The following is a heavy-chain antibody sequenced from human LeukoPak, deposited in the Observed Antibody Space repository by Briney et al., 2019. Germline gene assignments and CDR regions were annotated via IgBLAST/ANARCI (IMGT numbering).Heavy chain of an antibody. Sequence: GGSLRLSCAASEFIVSINYMTWVRQAPGKGLEWVSLIYSRGDTKYADSVKGRFSISRDNSKSALYLQMNGLRPEDTAVYFCAKDWGSKFASGSSYLDYWGQGILVTVSS. V-gene: IGHV3-66*03. D-gene: IGHD3-10*01. J-gene: IGHJ4*02. CDR3: AKDWGSKFASGSSYLDY. CDR2: IYSRGDT. CDR1: EFIVSINY.